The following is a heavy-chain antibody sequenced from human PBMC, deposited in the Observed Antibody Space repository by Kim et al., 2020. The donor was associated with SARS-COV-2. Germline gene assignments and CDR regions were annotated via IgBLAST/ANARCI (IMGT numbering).Heavy chain of an antibody. V-gene: IGHV4-31*03. CDR2: IYYSGST. J-gene: IGHJ4*02. CDR3: ARSAYYDSSGYSI. Sequence: SETLSLTCTVSGGSISSGGYYWSWIRQHPGKGLEWIGYIYYSGSTYYNPSLKSRVTISVDTSKNQFSLKLSSVTAADTAVYYCARSAYYDSSGYSIWGQGTLVTVSS. CDR1: GGSISSGGYY. D-gene: IGHD3-22*01.